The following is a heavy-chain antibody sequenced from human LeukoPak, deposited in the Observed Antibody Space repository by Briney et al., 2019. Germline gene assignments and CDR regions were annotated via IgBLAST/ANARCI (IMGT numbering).Heavy chain of an antibody. V-gene: IGHV4-59*01. Sequence: SETLSLTCTVPGGSISSYYWSWIRKPPGKGLEWIGYIYYSGSTNYNPSLKSRVTISVDTSKNQFSLKLSSVTAADTAVYYCARDYGDFFDYWGQGTLVTVSS. CDR2: IYYSGST. CDR1: GGSISSYY. CDR3: ARDYGDFFDY. J-gene: IGHJ4*02. D-gene: IGHD4-17*01.